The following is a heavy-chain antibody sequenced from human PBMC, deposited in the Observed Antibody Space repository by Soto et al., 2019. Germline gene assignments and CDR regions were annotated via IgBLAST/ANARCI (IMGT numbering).Heavy chain of an antibody. V-gene: IGHV3-23*01. J-gene: IGHJ4*02. CDR2: ITGTGVSI. Sequence: EVQLLESGGGLVQPGGSLRLSCVASGFSFSGFAMSWVRQAPGKGLVWVSSITGTGVSIYYADSVRGRFTISRDNPKNTLYLQMSSLRAENTARYYCAKAPIPYRPSSDLAHWGRGALVTVSS. CDR1: GFSFSGFA. CDR3: AKAPIPYRPSSDLAH. D-gene: IGHD6-6*01.